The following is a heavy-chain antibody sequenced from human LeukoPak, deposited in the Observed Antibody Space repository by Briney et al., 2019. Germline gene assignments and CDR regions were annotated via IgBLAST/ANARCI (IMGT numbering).Heavy chain of an antibody. D-gene: IGHD5-12*01. CDR2: INHSGST. Sequence: SETLSLTCAVYGGSFSGYYWSWIRQPPGKGLEWIGEINHSGSTNYNPSLKSRVTISVDTSKNQFSLKLSSVTAADTAVYYCARLWVYDYFLDYWGQGTLVTVSS. V-gene: IGHV4-34*01. J-gene: IGHJ4*02. CDR1: GGSFSGYY. CDR3: ARLWVYDYFLDY.